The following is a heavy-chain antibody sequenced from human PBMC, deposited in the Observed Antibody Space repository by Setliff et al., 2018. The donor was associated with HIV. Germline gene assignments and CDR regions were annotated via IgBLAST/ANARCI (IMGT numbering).Heavy chain of an antibody. D-gene: IGHD4-4*01. CDR1: GFTFGDYA. Sequence: GGSLRLSCAASGFTFGDYAIHWVRQAPGKGLEWVAVISYDGSYKNYAESVKGRFTISRDNSKNTLYVQMNSLRADDTAIYFCVRDLTTIVTRKVFDIWGQGTMVTVS. CDR2: ISYDGSYK. V-gene: IGHV3-30*04. J-gene: IGHJ3*02. CDR3: VRDLTTIVTRKVFDI.